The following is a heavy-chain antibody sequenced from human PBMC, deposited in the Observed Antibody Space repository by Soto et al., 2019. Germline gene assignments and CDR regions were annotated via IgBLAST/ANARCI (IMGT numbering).Heavy chain of an antibody. J-gene: IGHJ4*02. D-gene: IGHD3-16*01. Sequence: GGSLRLSCAASGFTFSSYAMHWVRQAPGKGLEWVAVISYDGSNKYYADSVKGRFTISRDNSRNTLFLQMNSLRAEDTAVYYCARDWDYFDYWGQGTLVTVSS. CDR1: GFTFSSYA. V-gene: IGHV3-30-3*01. CDR2: ISYDGSNK. CDR3: ARDWDYFDY.